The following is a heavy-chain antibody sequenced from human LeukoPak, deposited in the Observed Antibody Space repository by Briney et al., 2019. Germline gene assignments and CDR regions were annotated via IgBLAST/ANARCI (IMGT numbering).Heavy chain of an antibody. CDR1: GFTFSSYA. D-gene: IGHD6-19*01. CDR2: ISYDGSNK. CDR3: ARGDIAVAGTYYYMDV. Sequence: PGGSLRLSCAASGFTFSSYAMHWVRQAPGKGLEWVAVISYDGSNKYYTNSVKGRFTISRDNSKNTLYLQMNSLRAEDTAVYYCARGDIAVAGTYYYMDVWGKGTTVTVSS. J-gene: IGHJ6*03. V-gene: IGHV3-30-3*01.